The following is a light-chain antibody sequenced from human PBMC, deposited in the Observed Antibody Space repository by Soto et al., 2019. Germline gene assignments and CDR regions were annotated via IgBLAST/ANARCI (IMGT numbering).Light chain of an antibody. CDR2: GVS. J-gene: IGLJ1*01. V-gene: IGLV2-14*01. CDR3: SSYAGSSNV. Sequence: QSALTQPASVSGSPGQSITISCTGASSDVGGYNYVSWYQQHPGKAPKLMIYGVSNRPSGVSDRFSGSKSGSTASLTISGLQAEDEADYYCSSYAGSSNVFGTGTQLTVL. CDR1: SSDVGGYNY.